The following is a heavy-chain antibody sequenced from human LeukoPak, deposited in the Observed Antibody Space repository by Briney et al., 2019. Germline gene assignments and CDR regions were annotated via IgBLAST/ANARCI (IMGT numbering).Heavy chain of an antibody. V-gene: IGHV1-2*02. CDR3: ARDKGYGSRYYYYGMDV. Sequence: ASVKVSCKASGYTFTGYYMHWVRQAPGQGLEWMGWINPNSGGTNYAQKFQGRVTMTTDTSTSTAYMELRSLRSDDTAVYYCARDKGYGSRYYYYGMDVWGQGTTVTVSS. J-gene: IGHJ6*02. CDR1: GYTFTGYY. CDR2: INPNSGGT. D-gene: IGHD3-10*01.